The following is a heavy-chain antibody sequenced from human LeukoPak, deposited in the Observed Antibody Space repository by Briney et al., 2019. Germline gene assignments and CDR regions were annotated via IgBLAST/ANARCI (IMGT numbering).Heavy chain of an antibody. CDR2: ITCSGGNT. Sequence: GGSLRLSCAASGFTFSSYAMSWVRQAPGKGLEWVAAITCSGGNTYYADSVKGRFTISRDNSKNTLYLQMNSLRADDTAVYYCAKRGYGLLTGYYSFDYWGQGTLVTVSS. CDR1: GFTFSSYA. D-gene: IGHD3-9*01. V-gene: IGHV3-23*01. J-gene: IGHJ4*02. CDR3: AKRGYGLLTGYYSFDY.